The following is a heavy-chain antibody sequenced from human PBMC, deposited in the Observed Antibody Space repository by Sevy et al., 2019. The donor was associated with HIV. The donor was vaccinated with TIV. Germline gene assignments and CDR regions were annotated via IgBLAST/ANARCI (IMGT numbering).Heavy chain of an antibody. V-gene: IGHV3-30-3*01. CDR3: ARDLVGYAMGTGFDY. J-gene: IGHJ4*02. CDR1: GFTFSSYA. CDR2: ISYDGSNK. Sequence: GGSLRLSCAASGFTFSSYAMHWVRQAPGKGLEWVAVISYDGSNKYYADSVKGRFTISRYNSKNTLYLQMNSLRAEDTVVYYCARDLVGYAMGTGFDYWGQGTLVTVSS. D-gene: IGHD2-8*02.